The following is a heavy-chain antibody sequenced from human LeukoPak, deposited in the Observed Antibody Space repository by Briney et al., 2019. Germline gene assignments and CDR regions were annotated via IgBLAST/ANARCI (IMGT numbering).Heavy chain of an antibody. Sequence: ASVKVSCKASGYTFTGYYMHWVRRAPGQGLEWMGWINPNSGGTNYAQKFQGRVTMTRDTSISTAYMELSRLRSDDTAVYYCARVVVVVVAAPSEYFQHWGQGTLVTVSS. D-gene: IGHD2-15*01. CDR3: ARVVVVVVAAPSEYFQH. V-gene: IGHV1-2*02. CDR2: INPNSGGT. CDR1: GYTFTGYY. J-gene: IGHJ1*01.